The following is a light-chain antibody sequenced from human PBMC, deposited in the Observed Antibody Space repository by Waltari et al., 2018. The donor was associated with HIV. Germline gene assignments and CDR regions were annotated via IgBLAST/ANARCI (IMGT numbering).Light chain of an antibody. J-gene: IGKJ2*01. CDR3: QQYYSSPPS. CDR1: KSVLYSSNNKNY. CDR2: WAS. Sequence: DVVMTQSPDSLIVSLGERATINCKSSKSVLYSSNNKNYLAWYQQKPGQPPKLLIYWASTRESGVPDRFSGSGSGTDFTLTISSLQAEDVAVYFCQQYYSSPPSFGQGTKLEIK. V-gene: IGKV4-1*01.